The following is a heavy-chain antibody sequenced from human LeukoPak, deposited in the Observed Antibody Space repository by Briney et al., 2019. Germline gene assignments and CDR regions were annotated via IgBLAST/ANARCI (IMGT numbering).Heavy chain of an antibody. V-gene: IGHV3-74*01. Sequence: GGSLRLSCAVSGFTFGGRLMHWVRQAPGKGLVWVALIKDDGSTTNYADSVKGRFTASRDDAKNTVYLQMSSLRAEDTAVYYCHPLAFVTNWGQGTLGTVSS. CDR3: HPLAFVTN. CDR2: IKDDGSTT. CDR1: GFTFGGRL. J-gene: IGHJ4*02. D-gene: IGHD2-8*01.